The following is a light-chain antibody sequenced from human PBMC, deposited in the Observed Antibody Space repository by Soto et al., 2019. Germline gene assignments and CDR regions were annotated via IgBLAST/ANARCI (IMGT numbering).Light chain of an antibody. CDR1: QSVSSSY. J-gene: IGKJ2*01. CDR2: GAS. Sequence: EIVLTQSPGTLSLSPGERVTLSCRASQSVSSSYLAWYQQKPGQAPRLLIYGASSRATGIPDRFSGSGSGTDFTLSITRLEPEDSAVYYCQQYGMSLRVYTFGQGTKLEV. V-gene: IGKV3-20*01. CDR3: QQYGMSLRVYT.